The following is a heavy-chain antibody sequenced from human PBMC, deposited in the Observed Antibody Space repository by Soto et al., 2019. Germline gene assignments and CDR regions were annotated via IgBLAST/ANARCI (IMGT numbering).Heavy chain of an antibody. Sequence: SETLSLICTVSGGSISSSSYYWGWIRQPPGEGLEWIGNIYYSGSTYYNPSHKSRVTISVDTSKNQFSLKLSSVTAADTAVYYCARRTYSETYRGNYFNYWGQGTLVTVSS. CDR1: GGSISSSSYY. CDR2: IYYSGST. CDR3: ARRTYSETYRGNYFNY. J-gene: IGHJ4*02. D-gene: IGHD1-26*01. V-gene: IGHV4-39*01.